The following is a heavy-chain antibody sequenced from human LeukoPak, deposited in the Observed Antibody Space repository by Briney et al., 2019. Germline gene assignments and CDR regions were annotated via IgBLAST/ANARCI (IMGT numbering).Heavy chain of an antibody. CDR1: GFTFDDYA. J-gene: IGHJ5*02. D-gene: IGHD6-19*01. V-gene: IGHV3-13*01. Sequence: GGSLRLSCAASGFTFDDYAMHWVRQPTGKGLEWVSGIDIPGNTYYPDSVKGRFTMSRESAKNSLYLQVNNLRAGDTAVYYCARAVAGTHWFDPWGQGTLVAVSS. CDR2: IDIPGNT. CDR3: ARAVAGTHWFDP.